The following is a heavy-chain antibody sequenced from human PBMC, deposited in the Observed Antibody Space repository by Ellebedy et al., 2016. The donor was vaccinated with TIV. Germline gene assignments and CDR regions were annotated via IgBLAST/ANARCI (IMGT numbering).Heavy chain of an antibody. D-gene: IGHD3-10*01. Sequence: SETLSLXXSVSGDSINDYFWTWVRQPPGKGLEWIGNIYSTGSTKYNPSLQSRLVISIDTSRNQFYLSLTSVTAADTAIYFCARSRQGGYWYFDLWGRGTLVTVSS. J-gene: IGHJ2*01. CDR3: ARSRQGGYWYFDL. CDR1: GDSINDYF. V-gene: IGHV4-59*13. CDR2: IYSTGST.